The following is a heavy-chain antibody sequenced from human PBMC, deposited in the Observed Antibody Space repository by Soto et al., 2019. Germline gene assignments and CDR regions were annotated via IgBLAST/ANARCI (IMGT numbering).Heavy chain of an antibody. V-gene: IGHV1-24*01. J-gene: IGHJ3*02. CDR1: GYTLTELS. Sequence: ASVKVSCKVSGYTLTELSMHWVRQAPGKGLEWMGGFDPEDGETIYAQKFQGRVTMTEDTSTDTAYMELSSLRSEDTAVYYCATDPRARSLFDIWGQGTMVTXSS. CDR3: ATDPRARSLFDI. D-gene: IGHD6-6*01. CDR2: FDPEDGET.